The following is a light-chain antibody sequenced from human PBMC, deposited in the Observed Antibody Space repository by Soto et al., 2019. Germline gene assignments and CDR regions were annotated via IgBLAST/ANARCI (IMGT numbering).Light chain of an antibody. J-gene: IGKJ4*01. CDR1: QTISMY. CDR3: QQSYSTPPLT. Sequence: DIQMTQSPSSLSASVGDRVTITCRASQTISMYLNWYQQKPGKAPILLISAASSLESGVPSRFSGSRSGTEFTLTISSLQPEDCATYYCQQSYSTPPLTFGGGIKVEIK. V-gene: IGKV1-39*01. CDR2: AAS.